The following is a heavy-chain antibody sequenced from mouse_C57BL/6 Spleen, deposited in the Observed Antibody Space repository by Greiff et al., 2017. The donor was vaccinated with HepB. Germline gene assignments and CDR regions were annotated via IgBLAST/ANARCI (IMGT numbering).Heavy chain of an antibody. J-gene: IGHJ4*01. V-gene: IGHV5-9-1*02. CDR3: KRDSDGYYAYAMDY. CDR1: GFTFSSYA. D-gene: IGHD2-3*01. Sequence: EVNLVESGEGLVKPGGSLKLSCAASGFTFSSYAMSWVRQTPEKRLEWVAYISSGGDYIYYADTVKGRFTISRDNARNTLYLQMSSLKSEDTAMYYCKRDSDGYYAYAMDYWGQGTSVTVSA. CDR2: ISSGGDYI.